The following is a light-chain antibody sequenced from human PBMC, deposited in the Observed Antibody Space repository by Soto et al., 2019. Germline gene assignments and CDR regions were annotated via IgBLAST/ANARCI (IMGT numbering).Light chain of an antibody. CDR1: QSVSNNY. V-gene: IGKV3-20*01. Sequence: IVMTQSPGTLSLSPGEIATLSCIASQSVSNNYLAWYQQKPGQAPRLLIYDASNRATGIPDRFRGSGSGTDFTLTISRLEPEDFAVYYCQQYGSSPRTFGQGTKV. CDR2: DAS. J-gene: IGKJ1*01. CDR3: QQYGSSPRT.